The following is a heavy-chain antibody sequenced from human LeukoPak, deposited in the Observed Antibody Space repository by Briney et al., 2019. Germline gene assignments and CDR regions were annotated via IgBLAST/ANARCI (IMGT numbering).Heavy chain of an antibody. Sequence: SETLSLTCTVSGASISDYYWSWIRQPPGKGLEWIGHIYTSGSTNYNPSLRSRVTISADPSKNQFSLKLSSVTAADTAVYYCTRHGAGTTIELDYWGQGTLVTVSS. CDR1: GASISDYY. CDR3: TRHGAGTTIELDY. J-gene: IGHJ4*02. D-gene: IGHD1-7*01. CDR2: IYTSGST. V-gene: IGHV4-4*09.